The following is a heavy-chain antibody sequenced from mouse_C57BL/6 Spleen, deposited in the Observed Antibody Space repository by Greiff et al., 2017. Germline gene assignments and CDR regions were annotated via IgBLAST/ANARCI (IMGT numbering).Heavy chain of an antibody. CDR1: GYTFTDYN. CDR2: INPNNGGT. Sequence: EVKLMESGPELVKPGASVKIPCKASGYTFTDYNMDWVKQSHGKSLEWIGDINPNNGGTIYNQKFKGKATLTVDKSSSTAYMELRSLTSEDTAVYYCARNDYDTGGYAMDYWGQGTSVTVSS. CDR3: ARNDYDTGGYAMDY. D-gene: IGHD2-4*01. V-gene: IGHV1-18*01. J-gene: IGHJ4*01.